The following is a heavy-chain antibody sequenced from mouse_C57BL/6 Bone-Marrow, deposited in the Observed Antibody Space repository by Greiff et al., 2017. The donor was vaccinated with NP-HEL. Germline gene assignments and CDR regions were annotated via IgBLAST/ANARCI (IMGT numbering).Heavy chain of an antibody. D-gene: IGHD1-1*01. CDR2: IWWDDDK. Sequence: QVTLKESGPGILQPSQTLSLTCSFSGFSLSTFGMGVGWIRQPSGKGLEWLAHIWWDDDKYYNPALKSRLTISKDTSKNQVVLKLANVDTADTATYYCARPYYYGSSYPYFDVWGTGTTVTVSS. J-gene: IGHJ1*03. CDR1: GFSLSTFGMG. V-gene: IGHV8-8*01. CDR3: ARPYYYGSSYPYFDV.